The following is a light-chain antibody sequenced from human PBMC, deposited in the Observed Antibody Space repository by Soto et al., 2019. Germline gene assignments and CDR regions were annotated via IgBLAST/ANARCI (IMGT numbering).Light chain of an antibody. J-gene: IGKJ1*01. CDR1: QSVRSN. V-gene: IGKV3-15*01. CDR2: GAS. CDR3: QHYNNWPPWT. Sequence: EIVLTQSPATLSLSPGERVTLSCRVSQSVRSNLAWYQQRPGRAPRLLIYGASSRATGIPARFSGSGSGTEFTLTISSLQSEDFAVYYCQHYNNWPPWTFGQGTKVDIK.